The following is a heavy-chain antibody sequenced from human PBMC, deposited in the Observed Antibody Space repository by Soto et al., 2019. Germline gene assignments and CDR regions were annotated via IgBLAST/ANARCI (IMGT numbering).Heavy chain of an antibody. D-gene: IGHD5-18*01. CDR1: GFAFTTYA. CDR2: ITNSGGST. CDR3: ARGGTRDGYRDLDY. Sequence: EVQLLESGGDLVQPGGSLRLSCAASGFAFTTYAMTWVRQSPGKGLEWVSCITNSGGSTYFADSVKGRFTISRDNSKSTLYLQMSSLSAEDTAVYYCARGGTRDGYRDLDYWGPGTQVTVSS. J-gene: IGHJ4*02. V-gene: IGHV3-23*01.